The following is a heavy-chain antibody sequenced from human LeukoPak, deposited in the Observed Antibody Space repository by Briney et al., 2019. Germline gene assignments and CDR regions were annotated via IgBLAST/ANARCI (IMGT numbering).Heavy chain of an antibody. D-gene: IGHD6-19*01. V-gene: IGHV4-34*01. CDR1: GGSFSGYY. CDR3: ATHGGHSSGWYGQYWFDP. CDR2: INHSGST. Sequence: SEALSLTCAVYGGSFSGYYWSWIRQPPGKGLECIGEINHSGSTNYNPSLKSRVTISVDTSKNQFSLKLSSVTAADTAVYYCATHGGHSSGWYGQYWFDPWGQGTLVTVSS. J-gene: IGHJ5*02.